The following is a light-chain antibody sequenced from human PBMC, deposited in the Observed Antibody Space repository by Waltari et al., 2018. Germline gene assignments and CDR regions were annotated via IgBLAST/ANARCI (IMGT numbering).Light chain of an antibody. J-gene: IGKJ1*01. CDR1: QSLLHSNGYNY. Sequence: DIVMTQSPLSLPVTPGEPASIPCRSSQSLLHSNGYNYLYWYLQKPGQSPQLLIYLGSTRASGVPDRFSGSGSGTDFTLKISRVEAEDVGVYYCMQALQTPRAFGQGTKVEIK. V-gene: IGKV2-28*01. CDR3: MQALQTPRA. CDR2: LGS.